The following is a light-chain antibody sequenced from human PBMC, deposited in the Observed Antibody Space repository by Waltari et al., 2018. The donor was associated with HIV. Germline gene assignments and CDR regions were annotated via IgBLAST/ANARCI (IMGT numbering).Light chain of an antibody. CDR3: QQRSSWPLT. CDR2: DAS. J-gene: IGKJ4*01. Sequence: IVLTQSPATLSLSPGERATLSCGASQSVRSLIAWYQQKPGQAPRLLIYDASNRATGIPPRFSGSGSGTDFTLTISSLEPEDFAVYYCQQRSSWPLTFGGGTKVEIK. V-gene: IGKV3-11*01. CDR1: QSVRSL.